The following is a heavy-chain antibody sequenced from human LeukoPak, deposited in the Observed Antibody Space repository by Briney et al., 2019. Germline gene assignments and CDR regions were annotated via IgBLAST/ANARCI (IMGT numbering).Heavy chain of an antibody. Sequence: SSETLSLTCTVSGGSISSSSYYWGWIRQPPGKGLEWIGSIYYSGGTYYNPSLKSRVTISVDTSKNQFSLKLSSVTAADTAVYYCARDDYGRIDYWGQGTLVTVSS. D-gene: IGHD4-17*01. CDR2: IYYSGGT. V-gene: IGHV4-39*07. CDR3: ARDDYGRIDY. CDR1: GGSISSSSYY. J-gene: IGHJ4*02.